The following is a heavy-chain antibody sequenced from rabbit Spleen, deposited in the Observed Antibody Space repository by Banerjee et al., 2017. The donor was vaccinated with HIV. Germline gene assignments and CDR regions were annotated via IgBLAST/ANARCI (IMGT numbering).Heavy chain of an antibody. Sequence: ELVESGGGLVQPGESLKVSCKVSGFDFNNYGVGWVRQAPGKGPEWIAIIFPGFGVRNYATSVKGRFTISSDNAQNMVFLQMTSLTASDTATYFCARVGFADYGYAFNLWGPGTLVTVS. CDR2: IFPGFGVR. CDR3: ARVGFADYGYAFNL. J-gene: IGHJ4*01. CDR1: GFDFNNYG. V-gene: IGHV1S47*01. D-gene: IGHD6-1*01.